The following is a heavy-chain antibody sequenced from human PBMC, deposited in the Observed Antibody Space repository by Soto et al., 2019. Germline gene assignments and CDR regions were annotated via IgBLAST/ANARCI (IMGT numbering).Heavy chain of an antibody. CDR3: AASCVGCGGFNYYGMDV. D-gene: IGHD2-21*01. V-gene: IGHV4-31*03. CDR1: GASIGGSSDY. J-gene: IGHJ6*02. CDR2: IYYSGTT. Sequence: SETLSLTCSVSGASIGGSSDYWSWIRQHPGKGLEWIGYIYYSGTTYYNPSLKSRVTISVDTSKNQFSLKLSSVTAADTAVYYCAASCVGCGGFNYYGMDVWGQGTTVTV.